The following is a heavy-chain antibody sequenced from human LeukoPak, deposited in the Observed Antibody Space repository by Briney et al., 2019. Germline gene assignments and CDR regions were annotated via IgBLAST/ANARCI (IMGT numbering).Heavy chain of an antibody. J-gene: IGHJ5*02. Sequence: PGGSLRLSCSTSGFDFGENYMAWIRQTPGKGLEWISSISGTGSVIYYTDSVKGRFTMSRDNAKKSVSLHMNNLRADDTATYHCAQVLLRAALTYWFDTWGQGTLVTVSS. CDR3: AQVLLRAALTYWFDT. D-gene: IGHD3-22*01. CDR2: ISGTGSVI. CDR1: GFDFGENY. V-gene: IGHV3-11*01.